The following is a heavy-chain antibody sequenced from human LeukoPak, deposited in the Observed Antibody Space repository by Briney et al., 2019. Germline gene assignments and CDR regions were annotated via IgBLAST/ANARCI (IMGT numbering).Heavy chain of an antibody. D-gene: IGHD3-9*01. Sequence: GGSLRLSCAASGFTFSSYGMSWVRQAPGKGLEWVANIKQDGSEKYYVDSVKGRFTISRDNAKNSLYLQMNSLRAEDTAVYYCARGDYDILTGSDYWGQGTLVTVSS. CDR2: IKQDGSEK. V-gene: IGHV3-7*01. CDR3: ARGDYDILTGSDY. CDR1: GFTFSSYG. J-gene: IGHJ4*02.